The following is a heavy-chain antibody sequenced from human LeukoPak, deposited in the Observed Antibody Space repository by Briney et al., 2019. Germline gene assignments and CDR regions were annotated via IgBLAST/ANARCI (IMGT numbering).Heavy chain of an antibody. CDR2: ITTSDGNT. CDR1: GFTFSSYT. J-gene: IGHJ4*02. Sequence: GGSLRLSCAASGFTFSSYTMSWVRQAPGTGLEWVSTITTSDGNTYYADSVKGRFTVSRGNSKNTLYLQMNSLRAEDTAVYYCAKDGGLWVSAHWGDSWGRGTLVTVSS. CDR3: AKDGGLWVSAHWGDS. D-gene: IGHD7-27*01. V-gene: IGHV3-23*01.